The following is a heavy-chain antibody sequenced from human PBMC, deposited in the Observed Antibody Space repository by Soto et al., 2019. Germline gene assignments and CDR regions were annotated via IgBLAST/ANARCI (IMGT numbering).Heavy chain of an antibody. CDR3: ARGRHWLDY. J-gene: IGHJ4*02. D-gene: IGHD6-19*01. V-gene: IGHV4-59*02. CDR2: IYYDGTT. Sequence: QVQLQESGPGLVKPSETLSLTCTVSGGSVSPYYWTWVRRPPGKGLERIAYIYYDGTTNYNPSLKSRVTISVDTSKNQFSLRLTSVTAADTVVYYCARGRHWLDYWGQGTLLTVSS. CDR1: GGSVSPYY.